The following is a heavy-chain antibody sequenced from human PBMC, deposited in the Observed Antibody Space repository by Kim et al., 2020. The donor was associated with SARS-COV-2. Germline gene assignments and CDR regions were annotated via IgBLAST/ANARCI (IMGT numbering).Heavy chain of an antibody. Sequence: SETLSLTCTVSGGSISSSSYYWGWIRQPPGKGLGWIGSIYYSGSTYYNPSLKSRVTISVDTSKNQFSLKLSSVTAADTAVYYCARERSVTGIFDYWGQGTLVTVSS. D-gene: IGHD4-17*01. CDR3: ARERSVTGIFDY. CDR2: IYYSGST. V-gene: IGHV4-39*07. CDR1: GGSISSSSYY. J-gene: IGHJ4*02.